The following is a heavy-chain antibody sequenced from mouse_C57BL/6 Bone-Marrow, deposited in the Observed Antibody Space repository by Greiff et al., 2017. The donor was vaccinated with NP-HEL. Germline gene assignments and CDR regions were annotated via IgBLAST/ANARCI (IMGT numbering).Heavy chain of an antibody. CDR1: GFTFSSYA. CDR3: ARDPTVVATSGNYAMDY. D-gene: IGHD1-1*01. V-gene: IGHV5-4*01. CDR2: ISDGGSYT. Sequence: EVKLMESGGGLVKPGGSLKLSCAASGFTFSSYAMSWVRQTPEKRLEWVATISDGGSYTYYPDNVKGRFTISRDNAKNNLYLQMSHLKSEDTAMYYCARDPTVVATSGNYAMDYWGQGTSVTVSS. J-gene: IGHJ4*01.